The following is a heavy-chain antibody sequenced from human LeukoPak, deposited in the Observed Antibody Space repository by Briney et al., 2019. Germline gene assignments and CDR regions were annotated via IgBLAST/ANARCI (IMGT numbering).Heavy chain of an antibody. D-gene: IGHD3-16*02. Sequence: GGSLRLSCAASGFTFSSYWMSWVRQAPGKGLEWVANIKQDGSEKYYVDSVKGRFTISRDNAKNSLYLQMNSLRAEDTAVYYCARGGWGYYDYVWGSYRLELDYWGQGTLVTVSS. V-gene: IGHV3-7*01. CDR2: IKQDGSEK. CDR3: ARGGWGYYDYVWGSYRLELDY. CDR1: GFTFSSYW. J-gene: IGHJ4*02.